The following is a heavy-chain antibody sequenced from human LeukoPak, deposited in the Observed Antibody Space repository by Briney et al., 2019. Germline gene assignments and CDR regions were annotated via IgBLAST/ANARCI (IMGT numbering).Heavy chain of an antibody. V-gene: IGHV3-66*01. Sequence: GGSLRLSCAASGFTVSSNYMSWVRRAPGKGLEWGSVIYSGGSTYYADSVKGRFTISIDNSKNTLYLQMNSLRAEDTAVYYCARDLLAAARSWKAYNDYWGQGTLVTVSS. D-gene: IGHD6-13*01. J-gene: IGHJ4*02. CDR3: ARDLLAAARSWKAYNDY. CDR1: GFTVSSNY. CDR2: IYSGGST.